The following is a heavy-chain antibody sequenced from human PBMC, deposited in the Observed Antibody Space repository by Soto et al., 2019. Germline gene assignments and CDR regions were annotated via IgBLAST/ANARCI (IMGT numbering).Heavy chain of an antibody. CDR1: GGSISSGGYY. V-gene: IGHV4-31*03. CDR3: ARDQDDSSGYSYFDS. D-gene: IGHD3-22*01. J-gene: IGHJ4*02. Sequence: QVQLQESGPGLVKPSQTLSLTCTVSGGSISSGGYYWSWIRQHLGKGLEVIGYIYYSGSTYYNPSLQSRVTISVDTSKNQFSLKRSSVTAADTVVYYCARDQDDSSGYSYFDSWGQGTLVTVSS. CDR2: IYYSGST.